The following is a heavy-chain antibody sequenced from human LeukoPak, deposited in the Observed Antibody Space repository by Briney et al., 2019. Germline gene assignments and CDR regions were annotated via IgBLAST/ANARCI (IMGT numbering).Heavy chain of an antibody. Sequence: PVASVKVSCKASGYTFTSYDINWVRQATGQGLEWMGWMNPNSGNTGYAQKFQGRVTMTRNTSISTAYMELSSLRSEDTAVYYCARAKYYGDYAPYYFDYWGQGTLVTVSS. V-gene: IGHV1-8*01. CDR3: ARAKYYGDYAPYYFDY. CDR1: GYTFTSYD. J-gene: IGHJ4*02. D-gene: IGHD4-17*01. CDR2: MNPNSGNT.